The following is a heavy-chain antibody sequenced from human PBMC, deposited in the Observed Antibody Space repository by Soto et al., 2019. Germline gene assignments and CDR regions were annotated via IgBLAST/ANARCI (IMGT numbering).Heavy chain of an antibody. Sequence: DSVKVSCKASGYTFTSYGISWVRQAPGQGLEWMGWISAYNGNTNYAQKLQGRVTMTTDTSTSTAYMELRSLRSDDTAVYYCARRLDDILTGYYNYWFDPWGQGTLVTVSS. CDR1: GYTFTSYG. CDR2: ISAYNGNT. CDR3: ARRLDDILTGYYNYWFDP. J-gene: IGHJ5*02. D-gene: IGHD3-9*01. V-gene: IGHV1-18*01.